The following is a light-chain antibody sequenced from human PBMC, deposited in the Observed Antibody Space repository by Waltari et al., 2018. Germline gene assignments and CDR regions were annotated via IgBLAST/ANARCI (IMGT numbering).Light chain of an antibody. CDR1: SGSLASNV. V-gene: IGLV6-57*02. Sequence: NFMLTQPHSVSESPGKTVTISCTATSGSLASNVLHLYQQRPGSAPTTVIYKDNQRPSGVPDRFSGSIDSSSNSASLTISGLKTEDEADYYCQSYDSSTLWVFGGGTKLTVL. CDR2: KDN. J-gene: IGLJ3*02. CDR3: QSYDSSTLWV.